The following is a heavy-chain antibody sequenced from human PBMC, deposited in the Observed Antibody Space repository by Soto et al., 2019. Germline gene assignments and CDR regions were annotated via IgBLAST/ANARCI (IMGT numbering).Heavy chain of an antibody. CDR2: IYYSGST. V-gene: IGHV4-59*04. CDR1: GGSISSYY. J-gene: IGHJ6*02. D-gene: IGHD3-9*01. CDR3: ASGYDILTGYPRGDYYGMDV. Sequence: PSETLSLTCTVSGGSISSYYWSWIRQPPGKGLEWIGYIYYSGSTYYNPSLKSRVTISVDTSKNQFSLKLSSVTAADTAVYYCASGYDILTGYPRGDYYGMDVWGQGTTVTVSS.